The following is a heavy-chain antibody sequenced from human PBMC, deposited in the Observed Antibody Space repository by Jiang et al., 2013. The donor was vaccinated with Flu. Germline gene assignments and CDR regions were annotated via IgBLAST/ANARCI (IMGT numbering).Heavy chain of an antibody. CDR1: GGSVSNSAH. V-gene: IGHV4-39*01. CDR3: ATYLAGYGGKGD. CDR2: VYDTGRT. J-gene: IGHJ4*02. Sequence: RLLKPSETLSLTCTVSGGSVSNSAHWGWIRQPPGQGLEWIGRVYDTGRTSDNPSLKSRLTISVDTSKNQFSLRLTSVTATDTAIYYCATYLAGYGGKGDWGQGNPGHRLL. D-gene: IGHD4-23*01.